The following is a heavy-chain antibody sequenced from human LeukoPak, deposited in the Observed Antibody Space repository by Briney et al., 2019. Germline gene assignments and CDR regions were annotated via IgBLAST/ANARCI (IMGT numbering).Heavy chain of an antibody. CDR1: GGSISSSSYY. CDR3: ARGTVTTEYFDY. Sequence: SETLSLTCTVSGGSISSSSYYWGWIRQPPGKGLEWIGSIYYSGSTYYNPSLKSRVTISVDTSKNQFSLKLSSVAAADTAVYYCARGTVTTEYFDYWGQGTLATVSS. J-gene: IGHJ4*02. V-gene: IGHV4-39*07. CDR2: IYYSGST. D-gene: IGHD4-17*01.